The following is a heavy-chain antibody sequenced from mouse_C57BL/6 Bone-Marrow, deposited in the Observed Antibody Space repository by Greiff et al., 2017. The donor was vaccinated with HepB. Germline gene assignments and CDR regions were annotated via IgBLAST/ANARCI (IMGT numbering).Heavy chain of an antibody. CDR3: SRAYYGSFYAMDY. Sequence: EVKLVESGGGLVKPGGSLKLSCAASGFTFSDYGMHWVRQAPEKGLEWVAYISSGSSTIYYADTVKGRFTISRDNAKNTLFLQMTSLRSEDTAMYDCSRAYYGSFYAMDYWGQGTSVTVSS. J-gene: IGHJ4*01. V-gene: IGHV5-17*01. CDR2: ISSGSSTI. D-gene: IGHD1-1*01. CDR1: GFTFSDYG.